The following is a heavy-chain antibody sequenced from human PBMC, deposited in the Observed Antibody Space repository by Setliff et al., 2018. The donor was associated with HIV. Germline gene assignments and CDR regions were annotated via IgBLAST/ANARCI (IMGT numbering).Heavy chain of an antibody. CDR1: DSGTYY. D-gene: IGHD3-10*01. CDR3: TRRGADSYYPRPLDV. V-gene: IGHV4-4*07. CDR2: IYTGGRT. Sequence: SETLSLTCTVSDSGTYYWSWIRQSAGKGLEWVGRIYTGGRTNYNPSLKGRVTMSVDTSKNQFSLRLNSVTAADTAIYYCTRRGADSYYPRPLDVWGKGTTVTVSS. J-gene: IGHJ6*04.